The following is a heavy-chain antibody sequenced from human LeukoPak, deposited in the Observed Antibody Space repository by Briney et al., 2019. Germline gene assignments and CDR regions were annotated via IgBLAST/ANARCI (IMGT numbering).Heavy chain of an antibody. V-gene: IGHV4-31*03. J-gene: IGHJ4*02. CDR1: GGSISSGGYY. D-gene: IGHD3-22*01. CDR2: IYYSRST. Sequence: SETLSLTCTVSGGSISSGGYYWSWISQHPGKGLEWIGYIYYSRSTYYNPSLKSRVTISVDTSKNQFSLKLSSVTAADTAVYYCARGGSRSPMIVVGASYYFDYWGQGTLVTVSS. CDR3: ARGGSRSPMIVVGASYYFDY.